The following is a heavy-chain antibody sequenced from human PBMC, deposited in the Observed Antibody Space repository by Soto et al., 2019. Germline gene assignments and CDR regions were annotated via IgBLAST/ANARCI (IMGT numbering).Heavy chain of an antibody. CDR2: IYYSGST. J-gene: IGHJ5*02. CDR3: ARVSPVPMVRGVYNWFDP. CDR1: GGSISSGDYY. Sequence: SETLSLTCTVSGGSISSGDYYWSWIRQHPGKGLEWIGYIYYSGSTYYNPSLKSRVTISVDTSKNQFSLKLSSVTAADTAVYYCARVSPVPMVRGVYNWFDPWGQGTLVTVSS. D-gene: IGHD3-10*01. V-gene: IGHV4-31*03.